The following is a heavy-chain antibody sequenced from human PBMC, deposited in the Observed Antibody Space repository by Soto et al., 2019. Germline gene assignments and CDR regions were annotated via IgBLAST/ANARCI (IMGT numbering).Heavy chain of an antibody. D-gene: IGHD6-6*01. CDR3: AKDLTRQLAYWLDP. Sequence: ASVKVSCKASGFSFTGYYIHWLRQAPGQGLEWMGWINAHSGGTEYAQKFQGGVTLTRDTSIATAYLTLTSLTSDDTALYYCAKDLTRQLAYWLDPWGQGTQVTVSS. CDR2: INAHSGGT. V-gene: IGHV1-2*02. CDR1: GFSFTGYY. J-gene: IGHJ5*02.